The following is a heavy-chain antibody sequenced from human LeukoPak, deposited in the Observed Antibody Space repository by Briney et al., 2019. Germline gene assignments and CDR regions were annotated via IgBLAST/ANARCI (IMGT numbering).Heavy chain of an antibody. CDR1: GFTFSSYA. D-gene: IGHD5-24*01. J-gene: IGHJ4*02. CDR2: ISGSGGST. V-gene: IGHV3-23*01. Sequence: PGGSLRLSCAASGFTFSSYAMSWVRQAPGKGLEWVSAISGSGGSTYYADSVKGRLTISKDNSKNTLYLQMNSLRAEDTAVYYCAIASRDGYNWGYYFDYWGQGTLVTVSS. CDR3: AIASRDGYNWGYYFDY.